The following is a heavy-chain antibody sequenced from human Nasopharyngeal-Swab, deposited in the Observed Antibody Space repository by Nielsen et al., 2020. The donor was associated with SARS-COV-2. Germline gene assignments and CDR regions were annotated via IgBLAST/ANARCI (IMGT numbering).Heavy chain of an antibody. CDR1: GFTVSSNY. V-gene: IGHV3-66*01. D-gene: IGHD1-1*01. Sequence: GESLKISCAASGFTVSSNYMSWVRQAPGKGLEWVSVIYSGGSTYYADSVKGRFTISKDNSKNTLYLQMNSLRAEDTAVYYCARDGTGTTRKNGWSDPWGQGTLVTVSS. CDR2: IYSGGST. CDR3: ARDGTGTTRKNGWSDP. J-gene: IGHJ5*02.